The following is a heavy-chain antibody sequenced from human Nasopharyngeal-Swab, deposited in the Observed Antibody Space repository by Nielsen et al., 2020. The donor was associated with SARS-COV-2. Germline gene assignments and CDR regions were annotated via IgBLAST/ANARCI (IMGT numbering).Heavy chain of an antibody. CDR2: ISSSSSYI. D-gene: IGHD1-26*01. V-gene: IGHV3-21*01. CDR1: GFTFSSYS. CDR3: ARAKSRVGASYYYYGMDV. Sequence: GESLKISCAASGFTFSSYSMNWVRQAPGKGLEWVSSISSSSSYIYYADSVEGRFTISRDNAKNSLYLQMNSLRAEDTAVYYCARAKSRVGASYYYYGMDVWGQGTTVTVSS. J-gene: IGHJ6*02.